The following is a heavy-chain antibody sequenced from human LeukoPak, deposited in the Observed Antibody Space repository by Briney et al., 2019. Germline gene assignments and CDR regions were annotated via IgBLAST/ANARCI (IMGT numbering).Heavy chain of an antibody. CDR1: GGTFSSYA. D-gene: IGHD6-13*01. V-gene: IGHV1-69*06. CDR2: IIPIFGTA. CDR3: AKNPGIAAAVIAEYFQH. J-gene: IGHJ1*01. Sequence: SVKVSCKASGGTFSSYAISWVRQAPGQGLEWMGGIIPIFGTADYAQKFQGRVTISADKSTSTAYLELTDLRSEDTAVYYCAKNPGIAAAVIAEYFQHWGHGTLVTVSS.